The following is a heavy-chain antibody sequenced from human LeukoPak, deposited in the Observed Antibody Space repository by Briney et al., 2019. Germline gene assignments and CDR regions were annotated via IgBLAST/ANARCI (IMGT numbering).Heavy chain of an antibody. CDR3: AKGRRGSSYVHYFDT. D-gene: IGHD3-22*01. Sequence: PGKSLRLSCTASGFNFSAYCMHWVRQAPGKGLDWVAVISFHGANAYYADSVKGRFTISRDNSNNTLYLQMNSVRAEDTAVYYCAKGRRGSSYVHYFDTWGQGTLVIVSS. CDR2: ISFHGANA. J-gene: IGHJ1*01. V-gene: IGHV3-30*18. CDR1: GFNFSAYC.